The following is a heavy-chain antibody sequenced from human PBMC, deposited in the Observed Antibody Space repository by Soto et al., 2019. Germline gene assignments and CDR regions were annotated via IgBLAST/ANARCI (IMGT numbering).Heavy chain of an antibody. CDR1: GASIGTNNW. Sequence: QVQLQESGPGLVEPSGTLSLTCAVSGASIGTNNWWSWVRQPPGKGLEWIGEVCHSGTTNCNPSLKSRVTISIDNSKNQFSLRLTSMTAADAAFYYCADPRDGDFDYWSQGTLVTVSS. CDR3: ADPRDGDFDY. CDR2: VCHSGTT. V-gene: IGHV4-4*02. J-gene: IGHJ4*02.